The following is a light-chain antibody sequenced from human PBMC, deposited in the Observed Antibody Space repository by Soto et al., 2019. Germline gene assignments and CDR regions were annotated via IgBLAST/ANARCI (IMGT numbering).Light chain of an antibody. CDR2: DVI. J-gene: IGLJ1*01. CDR3: CSYAGDGTFV. Sequence: QSALIQPRSVSGSPGQSVTISCTGTSSDVGVYKYVSWYRQHPGKAPKLMIYDVITRPAGVPDRFAGSKSGNTASLTISGLQAEEEADYCCCSYAGDGTFVVGSGTKLTVL. CDR1: SSDVGVYKY. V-gene: IGLV2-11*01.